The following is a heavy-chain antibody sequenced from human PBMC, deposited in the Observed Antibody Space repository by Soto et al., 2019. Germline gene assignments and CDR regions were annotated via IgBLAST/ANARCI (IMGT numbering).Heavy chain of an antibody. Sequence: SEALSLTCTVSGGSIIRYYWSWIRQPPGKGLEWIGYIYYSGSTNYNPSLKSRVTISVDTSKNQFSLKLSSVTAADTAVYYCNSIAVAGLNAFDIWGQGTMVTVSS. CDR2: IYYSGST. CDR1: GGSIIRYY. D-gene: IGHD6-19*01. CDR3: NSIAVAGLNAFDI. J-gene: IGHJ3*02. V-gene: IGHV4-59*01.